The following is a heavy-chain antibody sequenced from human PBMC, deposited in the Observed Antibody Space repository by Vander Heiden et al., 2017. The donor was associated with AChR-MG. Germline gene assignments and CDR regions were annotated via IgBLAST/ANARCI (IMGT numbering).Heavy chain of an antibody. D-gene: IGHD6-13*01. V-gene: IGHV1-3*01. CDR3: ARPRKAGTGFLDY. CDR1: GYTFTSYA. J-gene: IGHJ4*02. Sequence: QVQLVQSGAEVKKPGASVKVSCKASGYTFTSYAMHWVRQAPGQRLEWMGWINAGNGNTKYSQKFQGRVTITRDTSASTAYMELSSLRSEDTAVYYCARPRKAGTGFLDYWGQGTLVTVSS. CDR2: INAGNGNT.